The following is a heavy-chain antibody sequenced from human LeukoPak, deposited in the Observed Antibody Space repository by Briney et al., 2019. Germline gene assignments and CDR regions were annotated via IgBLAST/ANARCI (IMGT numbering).Heavy chain of an antibody. J-gene: IGHJ6*03. CDR2: IYSGGST. Sequence: GGSLRLSCAASGFTVSSNYMSWVRQAPGKGLEWVSVIYSGGSTYYADSVKGRFTISRDNSKNTLYLQMNSLRAEDTAVYYCARIYRYCSSTSCYVSNYYYMDVWGKGTTVTVSS. CDR3: ARIYRYCSSTSCYVSNYYYMDV. D-gene: IGHD2-2*01. CDR1: GFTVSSNY. V-gene: IGHV3-66*02.